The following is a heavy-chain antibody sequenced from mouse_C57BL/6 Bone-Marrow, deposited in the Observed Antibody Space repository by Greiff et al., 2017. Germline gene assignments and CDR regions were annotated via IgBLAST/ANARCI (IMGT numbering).Heavy chain of an antibody. V-gene: IGHV1-69*01. CDR1: GYTFTSYW. D-gene: IGHD1-1*01. J-gene: IGHJ2*01. CDR3: ARDGYGSSYAVFDY. Sequence: QVQLQQPGAELVMPGASVKLSCKASGYTFTSYWMHWVKQRPGQGLEWIGEIDPSDSYTNYNQKFKGKSTLTVDKSSSTAYMQLSSLTSEDSAVCYCARDGYGSSYAVFDYWGQGTTLTVSS. CDR2: IDPSDSYT.